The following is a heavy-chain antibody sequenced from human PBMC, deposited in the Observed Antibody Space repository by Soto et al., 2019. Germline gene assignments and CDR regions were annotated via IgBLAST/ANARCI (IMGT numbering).Heavy chain of an antibody. D-gene: IGHD3-22*01. CDR2: IIPIFGTA. CDR3: ASQKSYYYDSSGYSY. J-gene: IGHJ4*02. V-gene: IGHV1-69*01. CDR1: GGTFSSYA. Sequence: QVQLVQSGAEVKKPGSSVKVSCKASGGTFSSYAISWVRQAPGQGLEWMGGIIPIFGTANYAQKFQGRVTITADESTSTAYMELSSVRSEDTAVYYCASQKSYYYDSSGYSYWGQGTLVTVSS.